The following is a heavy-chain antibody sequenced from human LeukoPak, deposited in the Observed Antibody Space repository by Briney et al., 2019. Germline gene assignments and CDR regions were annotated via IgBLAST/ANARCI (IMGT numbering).Heavy chain of an antibody. V-gene: IGHV4-61*02. Sequence: NTSETLSLTCTVSGGSISSSSYYWSWIRQPAGKGLEWIGRIYTSGSTNYNPSRKSRVTISVDTSKNQFSLKLSSVTASDTAVYYCARDGDSSSSFDYWGQGTLVTVSS. D-gene: IGHD6-6*01. J-gene: IGHJ4*02. CDR1: GGSISSSSYY. CDR3: ARDGDSSSSFDY. CDR2: IYTSGST.